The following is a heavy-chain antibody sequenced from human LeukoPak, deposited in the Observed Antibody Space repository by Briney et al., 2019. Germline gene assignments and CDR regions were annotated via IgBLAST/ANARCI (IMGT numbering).Heavy chain of an antibody. V-gene: IGHV3-66*01. CDR1: GFTVSSNY. D-gene: IGHD4-17*01. CDR3: ARVPDYGDYGWFDP. CDR2: IYSGGST. J-gene: IGHJ5*02. Sequence: GGSLRLSCAASGFTVSSNYMSWVRQAPGKGLEWVSVIYSGGSTYYADSVKGRFTISRDNSKNTLYLQMNSLRAEDTAVYYCARVPDYGDYGWFDPWGQGTLVTVSS.